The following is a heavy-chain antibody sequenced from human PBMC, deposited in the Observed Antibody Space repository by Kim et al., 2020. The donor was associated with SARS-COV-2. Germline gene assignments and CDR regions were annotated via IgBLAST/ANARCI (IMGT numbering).Heavy chain of an antibody. V-gene: IGHV4-39*01. Sequence: RVTISVDTSKNQFSLKLSSVTAADTAVYYCARLPNYYDILTGYYAYYFDYWGRGTLVTVSS. J-gene: IGHJ4*02. D-gene: IGHD3-9*01. CDR3: ARLPNYYDILTGYYAYYFDY.